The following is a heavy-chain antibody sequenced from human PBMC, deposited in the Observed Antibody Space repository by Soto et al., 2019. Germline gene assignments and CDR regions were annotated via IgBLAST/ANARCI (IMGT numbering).Heavy chain of an antibody. Sequence: GGSLRLSCAASGFTFSSYWMSWVRQAPGKGLEWVANIKQDGSEKYYVDSVKGRFTISRDNAKNSLYLQMNSLRAEDTAVYYCARGEGADRRLYFDYWGQGTLETVSS. CDR3: ARGEGADRRLYFDY. J-gene: IGHJ4*02. V-gene: IGHV3-7*01. CDR2: IKQDGSEK. D-gene: IGHD6-6*01. CDR1: GFTFSSYW.